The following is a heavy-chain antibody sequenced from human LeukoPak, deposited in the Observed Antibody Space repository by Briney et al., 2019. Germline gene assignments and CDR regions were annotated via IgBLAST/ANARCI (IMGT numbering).Heavy chain of an antibody. D-gene: IGHD3-10*01. Sequence: ASVKVSCKAPGGTFSSYAISWVRQAPGQGLEWMGWINTNTGNPTYAQGFTGRFVFSLDTSVSTAYLQISSLKAEDTAVYYCARVQGGLLWFGELSSFDAFDIWGQGTMVTVSS. CDR3: ARVQGGLLWFGELSSFDAFDI. J-gene: IGHJ3*02. CDR1: GGTFSSYA. CDR2: INTNTGNP. V-gene: IGHV7-4-1*02.